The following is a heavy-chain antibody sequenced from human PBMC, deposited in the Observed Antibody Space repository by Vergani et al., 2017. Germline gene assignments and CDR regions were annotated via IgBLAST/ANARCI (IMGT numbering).Heavy chain of an antibody. D-gene: IGHD1-26*01. CDR2: INSDGDST. Sequence: VQLVESGGGLVQPGGSLRLSCTASGFTFSNYWMQWVRQAPGKELMWVSRINSDGDSTSYADSVKGRFTISRDNAKNTLYLQMDSLRAEDTAVYYCARDGWELLDYFYYMDVWGKGTTVTVSS. V-gene: IGHV3-74*01. J-gene: IGHJ6*03. CDR1: GFTFSNYW. CDR3: ARDGWELLDYFYYMDV.